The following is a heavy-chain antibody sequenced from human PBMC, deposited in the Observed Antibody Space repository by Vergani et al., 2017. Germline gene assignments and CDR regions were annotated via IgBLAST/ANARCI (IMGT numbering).Heavy chain of an antibody. J-gene: IGHJ6*03. Sequence: QVQLQESGPGLVKPSQTLSLTCTVSGGSISSGSYYWSWIRQPAGKGLGWIGRIYTSGSTNYNPSLKSRVTMSVDTSKNQFSLKLSSVTAADTAVYYCASRGLTTVVTPDYYYYYMDVWGKGTTVTVSS. V-gene: IGHV4-61*02. CDR1: GGSISSGSYY. CDR3: ASRGLTTVVTPDYYYYYMDV. D-gene: IGHD4-23*01. CDR2: IYTSGST.